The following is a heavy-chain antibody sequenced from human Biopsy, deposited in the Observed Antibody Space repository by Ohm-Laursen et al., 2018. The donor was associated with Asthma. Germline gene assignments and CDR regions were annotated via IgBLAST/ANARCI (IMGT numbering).Heavy chain of an antibody. D-gene: IGHD1-26*01. Sequence: SDTLSLTCAVYGGSFSSNYWSWIRQTPGKGLEWLGDTHHSGKTHFNPSLSRCTTLSVDTSKNQFFLRLTSVTAAGTAVYYCARGSSSRLSQWELLVSGGKRAHSYYGMDVWGQGTTVTVSS. CDR1: GGSFSSNY. CDR3: ARGSSSRLSQWELLVSGGKRAHSYYGMDV. CDR2: THHSGKT. V-gene: IGHV4-34*01. J-gene: IGHJ6*02.